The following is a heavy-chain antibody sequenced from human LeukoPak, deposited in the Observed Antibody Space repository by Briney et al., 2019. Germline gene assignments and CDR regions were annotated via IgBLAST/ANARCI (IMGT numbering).Heavy chain of an antibody. V-gene: IGHV3-64*02. CDR1: GFTFSTYA. D-gene: IGHD2-15*01. J-gene: IGHJ2*01. CDR2: INHDGYNT. CDR3: ARCSGTCSRPAWSFDL. Sequence: PGGSLRLSCAASGFTFSTYACHWVRQAPGKGLEYVSDINHDGYNTFYADSVRGRFTISRDNSKNTLYLQMGGLRSDDLAVYYCARCSGTCSRPAWSFDLWGRGTLVTVSS.